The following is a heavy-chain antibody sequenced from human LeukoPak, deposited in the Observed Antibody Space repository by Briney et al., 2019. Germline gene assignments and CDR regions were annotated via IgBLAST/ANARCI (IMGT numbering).Heavy chain of an antibody. V-gene: IGHV4-34*01. CDR1: GGSFSGYY. J-gene: IGHJ4*02. Sequence: SETLSLTCAVYGGSFSGYYWSWIRQLPGKGLEWIGEINHSGSTNYNPSLKSRVTISVDTSKNQFSLKLSSVTAADTAVYYCARGSAGSGSYYNRWGQGTLVTVSS. D-gene: IGHD3-10*01. CDR2: INHSGST. CDR3: ARGSAGSGSYYNR.